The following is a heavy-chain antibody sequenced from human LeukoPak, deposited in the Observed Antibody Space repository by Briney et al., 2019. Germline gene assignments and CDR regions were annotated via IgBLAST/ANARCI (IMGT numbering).Heavy chain of an antibody. V-gene: IGHV4-39*07. J-gene: IGHJ5*02. Sequence: KPSETLSLTCTVSGGSISSSSYYWGWIRQPPGKGLEWIGSIYHSGSTYYNPSLKSRVTISVDTSKNQFSLKLSAVSAADTAVYYCARLAEKAVAGNWFDPWGQGTLVTVSS. CDR2: IYHSGST. CDR1: GGSISSSSYY. D-gene: IGHD6-19*01. CDR3: ARLAEKAVAGNWFDP.